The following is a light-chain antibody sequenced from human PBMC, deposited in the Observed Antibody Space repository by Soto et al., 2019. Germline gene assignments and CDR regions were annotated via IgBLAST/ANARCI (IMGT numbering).Light chain of an antibody. CDR3: SSFTSSSTYV. V-gene: IGLV2-14*03. CDR1: SSDVGAYKF. J-gene: IGLJ1*01. CDR2: DVT. Sequence: QSALTQPASVSGSPGQSITISCTGTSSDVGAYKFVSWYQHHPGKAPKLIIYDVTTRPSGVSNRFSGSKSGDTASLTISGLQSEDEADYYCSSFTSSSTYVFGTGIKLTVL.